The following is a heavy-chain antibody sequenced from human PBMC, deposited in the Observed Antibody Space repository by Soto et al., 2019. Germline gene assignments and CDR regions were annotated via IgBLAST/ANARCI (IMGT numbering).Heavy chain of an antibody. CDR3: ASWDNAVTSALIFDY. V-gene: IGHV4-39*01. CDR1: GGSISSSSYY. Sequence: PSETLSLTCTVSGGSISSSSYYWGWIRQPPGKGLEWIGSIYYSGSTYYNPSLKSRVTISVDTSKNQFSLELSSVTAADTAVYYCASWDNAVTSALIFDYWGQGTLVTVSS. CDR2: IYYSGST. J-gene: IGHJ4*02. D-gene: IGHD4-17*01.